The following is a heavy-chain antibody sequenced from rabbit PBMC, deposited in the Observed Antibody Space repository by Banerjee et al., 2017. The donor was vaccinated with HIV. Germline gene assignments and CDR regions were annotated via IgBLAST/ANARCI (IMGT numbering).Heavy chain of an antibody. CDR3: ARGYSYAGAAIASMDYFNE. CDR1: GFSFSNSYW. Sequence: QSLEESGGDLVKPGASLTLTCTASGFSFSNSYWICWVRQAPGKGLEWIACIYTGSSGRTYYASWAKGRFTISKTSSTTVTLQMTSLTAADTATYFCARGYSYAGAAIASMDYFNEWGQGTLVTVS. J-gene: IGHJ4*01. V-gene: IGHV1S40*01. CDR2: IYTGSSGRT. D-gene: IGHD6-1*01.